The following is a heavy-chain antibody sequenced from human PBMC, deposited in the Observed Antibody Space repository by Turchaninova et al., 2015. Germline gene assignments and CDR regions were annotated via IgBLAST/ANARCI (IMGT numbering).Heavy chain of an antibody. CDR3: AGGPYYGSGSFFY. V-gene: IGHV4-34*01. CDR1: VDSFSGYS. J-gene: IGHJ4*02. Sequence: QQQLVQWGPGLLKPLETLSLTCAVYVDSFSGYSWTWIRQPPGKGLEWIGEINHSGSINYNPSHESRVAMSVDTSKNQFSLKLTPVTAADTAVYYCAGGPYYGSGSFFYWGRGTPVTVS. CDR2: INHSGSI. D-gene: IGHD3-10*01.